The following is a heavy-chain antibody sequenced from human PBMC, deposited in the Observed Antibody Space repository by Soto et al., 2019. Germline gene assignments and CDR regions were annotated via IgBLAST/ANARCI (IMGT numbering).Heavy chain of an antibody. CDR3: ARPRGDFWSGYAGAPYGMDV. Sequence: GESLKISCKGSGYSFTSYWISWVRQMPGKGLEWMGRIDPSDSYTNYSPSFQGHVTISADKSISTAYLQWSSLKASDTAMYYCARPRGDFWSGYAGAPYGMDVWGQGTTVTVSS. CDR1: GYSFTSYW. CDR2: IDPSDSYT. J-gene: IGHJ6*02. D-gene: IGHD3-3*01. V-gene: IGHV5-10-1*01.